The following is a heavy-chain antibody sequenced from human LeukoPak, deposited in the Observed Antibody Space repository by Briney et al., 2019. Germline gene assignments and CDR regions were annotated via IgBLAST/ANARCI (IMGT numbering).Heavy chain of an antibody. D-gene: IGHD3-10*01. CDR2: IIPILGIA. CDR3: ARDQDMVRGVIIPSAPFDP. CDR1: GGTFSSYA. J-gene: IGHJ5*02. Sequence: SVKVSCKASGGTFSSYAISWVRQAPGQGLEWMGRIIPILGIANYAQKFQGRVTITADKSTSTAYMELSSLRSQDTAVYYCARDQDMVRGVIIPSAPFDPWGQGTLVTVSS. V-gene: IGHV1-69*04.